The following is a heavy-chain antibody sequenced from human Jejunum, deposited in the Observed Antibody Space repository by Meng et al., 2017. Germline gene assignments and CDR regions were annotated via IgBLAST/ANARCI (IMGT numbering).Heavy chain of an antibody. CDR3: ISYNGGWF. V-gene: IGHV3-20*04. Sequence: GGSLRLSCAASEFTFHNYDMSWVRQPPGKGLGWVSGINWNGGNTGYGDSVQGRFTISRDNAKNILYLQMSSLRAEDTAVYYCISYNGGWFWGQGTRVTGYS. J-gene: IGHJ4*02. D-gene: IGHD4-23*01. CDR1: EFTFHNYD. CDR2: INWNGGNT.